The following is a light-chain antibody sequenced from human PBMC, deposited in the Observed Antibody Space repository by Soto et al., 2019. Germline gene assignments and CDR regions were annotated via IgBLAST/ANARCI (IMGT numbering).Light chain of an antibody. Sequence: QSAPTQPASVSGYPGQSITISCTGTSSDIGAYKYVSWCQQYPGKAPKLIIYEVSNRPSGVSNRFSGSKSGNTASLTISGLQAEDEADYYCISHAGSSVIFGGGTQLTVL. CDR2: EVS. CDR1: SSDIGAYKY. J-gene: IGLJ2*01. V-gene: IGLV2-14*01. CDR3: ISHAGSSVI.